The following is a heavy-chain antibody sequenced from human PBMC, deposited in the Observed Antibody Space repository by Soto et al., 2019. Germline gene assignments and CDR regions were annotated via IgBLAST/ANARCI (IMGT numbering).Heavy chain of an antibody. J-gene: IGHJ4*02. V-gene: IGHV3-9*01. D-gene: IGHD1-7*01. CDR2: ISWNSGSI. Sequence: EVQLVESGGGLVQPGRSLRLSCAASGFTFDDYAMHWVRQAPGKGLEWVSGISWNSGSIGYADSVKGRFTISRDNAKNSLYLQMNSLRAEDTALYYRAILRGLRTPDYWGQGTLVTVSS. CDR3: AILRGLRTPDY. CDR1: GFTFDDYA.